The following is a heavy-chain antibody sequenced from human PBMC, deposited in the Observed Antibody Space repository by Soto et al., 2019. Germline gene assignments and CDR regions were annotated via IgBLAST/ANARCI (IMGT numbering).Heavy chain of an antibody. Sequence: SATLSLTCTVSGGSISSYYWSWIRQTQGKGLEWIGYIYYSGSTNYNPSLKSRVTISVDTSKNQFSLKLSSVTAADTAVYYCARAVDTAMVVRERHNWFDPWGQGTLVTVSS. CDR3: ARAVDTAMVVRERHNWFDP. V-gene: IGHV4-59*01. CDR1: GGSISSYY. CDR2: IYYSGST. J-gene: IGHJ5*02. D-gene: IGHD5-18*01.